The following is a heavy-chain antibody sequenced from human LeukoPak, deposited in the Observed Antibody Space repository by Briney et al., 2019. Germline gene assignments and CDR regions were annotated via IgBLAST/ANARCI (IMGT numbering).Heavy chain of an antibody. CDR2: VYYTGST. CDR1: GGSISNYY. Sequence: PSESLSLTCPASGGSISNYYLCSWLRPPPGRGLELIGYVYYTGSTNFNPSLKSRVTMSLDTSRNQFSLKLTSLTAADTAVYYCARGAMATTPFFDYWGQGTLVTVSS. CDR3: ARGAMATTPFFDY. D-gene: IGHD5-24*01. J-gene: IGHJ4*02. V-gene: IGHV4-59*13.